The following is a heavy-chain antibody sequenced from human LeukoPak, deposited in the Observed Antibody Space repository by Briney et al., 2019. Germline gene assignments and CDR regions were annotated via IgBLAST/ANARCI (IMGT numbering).Heavy chain of an antibody. CDR3: SGGGTIAVTGY. D-gene: IGHD6-19*01. Sequence: TGGSLRLSCAASGFTFSSYWMHWVRQAPGKGLVWVSRINSDGSSTNYADSVKGRFTIYRDNAKNTLYLQMNSLRAEDTAVYYCSGGGTIAVTGYWGQGTLVTVSS. J-gene: IGHJ4*02. CDR2: INSDGSST. V-gene: IGHV3-74*01. CDR1: GFTFSSYW.